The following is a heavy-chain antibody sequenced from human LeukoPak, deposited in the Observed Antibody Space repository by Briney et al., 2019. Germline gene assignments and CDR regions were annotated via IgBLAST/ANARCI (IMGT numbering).Heavy chain of an antibody. CDR2: ISSSGSTK. J-gene: IGHJ2*01. V-gene: IGHV3-48*03. Sequence: PGGSLRLSCAASRFTFSSYEMNWVRQAPGKGLEWVSYISSSGSTKYYADSVKGRFTISRDNAKNSLYLQMNSLRAEDTAVYYCARHPAHSSGPYWYFDLWGRGTLVTVSS. CDR1: RFTFSSYE. CDR3: ARHPAHSSGPYWYFDL. D-gene: IGHD5-18*01.